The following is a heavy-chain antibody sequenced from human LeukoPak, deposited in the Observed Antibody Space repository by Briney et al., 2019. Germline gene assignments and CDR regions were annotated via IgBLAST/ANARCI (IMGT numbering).Heavy chain of an antibody. CDR1: GFTFSSYA. Sequence: GGSLRLSCAASGFTFSSYAVSWVRQAPGKGLEWVSAISGSGGSTYYADSVKGRFTISRDNSKNTLYLQMNSLRAEDTAVYYCARAPYYYDSSGLHFDYWGQGTLVTVSS. CDR2: ISGSGGST. V-gene: IGHV3-23*01. D-gene: IGHD3-22*01. J-gene: IGHJ4*02. CDR3: ARAPYYYDSSGLHFDY.